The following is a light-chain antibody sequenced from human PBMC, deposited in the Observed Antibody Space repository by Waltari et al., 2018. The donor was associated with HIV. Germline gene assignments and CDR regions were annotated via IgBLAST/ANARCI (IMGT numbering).Light chain of an antibody. V-gene: IGLV2-14*03. Sequence: HSALTQPASVSGSPGLSITITCTGIGSDVDYYNYYCWYQQHPGKAPKLMIYDVTHRPSVFSNRFSGSKSGNTASLTIAGLQAEDEADYCCSSYTSSSWVFGGGTKLTVL. J-gene: IGLJ3*02. CDR2: DVT. CDR3: SSYTSSSWV. CDR1: GSDVDYYNY.